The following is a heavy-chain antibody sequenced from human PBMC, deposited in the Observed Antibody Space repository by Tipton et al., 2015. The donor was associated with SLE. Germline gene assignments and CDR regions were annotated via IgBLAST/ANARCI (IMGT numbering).Heavy chain of an antibody. D-gene: IGHD3-10*01. Sequence: QSGPEVKKPGESLSISCQGSGDSFTTSWIGWVRQMPGRGLEWMGIIYPADSDTKYSPSFEGQVTISVDKSISTAYLQWSSLKASDTAIYFCATNTGLTGTGEDSFDVWGQGTMVTVSS. CDR3: ATNTGLTGTGEDSFDV. CDR1: GDSFTTSW. CDR2: IYPADSDT. J-gene: IGHJ3*01. V-gene: IGHV5-51*01.